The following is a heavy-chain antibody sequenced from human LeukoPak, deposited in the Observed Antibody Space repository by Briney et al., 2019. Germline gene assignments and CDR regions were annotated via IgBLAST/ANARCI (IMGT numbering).Heavy chain of an antibody. Sequence: GGSLRLSCAASGFTFSSYWMSWVRQAPGKGLEWVSIIYSGGSTFYADSVKGRFTISRDNAKNSLYLQMNSLRAEDTAVYYCARDPLPYCSGGSCYWFDPWGQGTLVTVSS. V-gene: IGHV3-66*01. CDR1: GFTFSSYW. D-gene: IGHD2-15*01. CDR3: ARDPLPYCSGGSCYWFDP. J-gene: IGHJ5*02. CDR2: IYSGGST.